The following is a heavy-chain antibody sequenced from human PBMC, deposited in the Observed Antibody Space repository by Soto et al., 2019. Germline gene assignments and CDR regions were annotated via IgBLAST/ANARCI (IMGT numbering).Heavy chain of an antibody. CDR3: ARGVGSSWYEDYFDY. CDR1: GGSISSGGYY. Sequence: QVQLQESGPGLVKPSQTLSLTCTVSGGSISSGGYYWSWIRQHPGKGLEWIGYIYYSGSTYYNPSLKSRVTISVDTSKNQFSLKLSSVTAVDTAVYYCARGVGSSWYEDYFDYWGQGTLVTVSS. V-gene: IGHV4-31*03. J-gene: IGHJ4*02. D-gene: IGHD6-13*01. CDR2: IYYSGST.